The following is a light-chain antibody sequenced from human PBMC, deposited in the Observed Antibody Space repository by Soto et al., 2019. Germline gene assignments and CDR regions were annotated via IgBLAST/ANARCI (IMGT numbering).Light chain of an antibody. CDR2: YDS. J-gene: IGLJ1*01. Sequence: SYELTQPPSVSVAPGKTARITCGGTNIGSKSVYWYQQKPGQAPVLVIYYDSDRPSGIPERFSGSNSGNTATLTISRVEAGDEADYYCQVWDSSSDHNYVFGTGTKLTVL. CDR3: QVWDSSSDHNYV. V-gene: IGLV3-21*04. CDR1: NIGSKS.